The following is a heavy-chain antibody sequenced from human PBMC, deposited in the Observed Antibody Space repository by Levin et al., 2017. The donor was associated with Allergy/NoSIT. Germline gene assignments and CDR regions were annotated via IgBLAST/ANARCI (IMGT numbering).Heavy chain of an antibody. CDR2: IYHSGST. CDR1: GYSISSGYY. V-gene: IGHV4-38-2*02. CDR3: ARDYSNSLMDV. J-gene: IGHJ6*03. D-gene: IGHD4-11*01. Sequence: SQTLSLTCAVSGYSISSGYYWGWIRQPPGKGLEWIGSIYHSGSTYYNPSLKSRVTISVDTSKNQFSLKLSSVTAADTAVYYCARDYSNSLMDVWGKGTTVTVSS.